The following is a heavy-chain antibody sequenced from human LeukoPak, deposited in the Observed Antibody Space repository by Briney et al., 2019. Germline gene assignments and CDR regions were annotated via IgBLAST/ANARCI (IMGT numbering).Heavy chain of an antibody. Sequence: GGSLRLSCAASGFTFSSYGMHWVRQAPGKGLEWVAFLRYDGTSKYYVDSVMGRFTISRDNSKNTLYLQMNSLRAEDTAVYYCANSRGYSYGEFDYWGQGTLVTVSS. V-gene: IGHV3-30*02. CDR3: ANSRGYSYGEFDY. CDR2: LRYDGTSK. J-gene: IGHJ4*02. D-gene: IGHD5-18*01. CDR1: GFTFSSYG.